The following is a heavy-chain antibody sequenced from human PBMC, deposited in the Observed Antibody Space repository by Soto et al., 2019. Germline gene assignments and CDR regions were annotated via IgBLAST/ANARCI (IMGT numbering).Heavy chain of an antibody. CDR1: GFTFSVYA. CDR3: AKDRTFGPPLVRFDS. Sequence: LRLSCGASGFTFSVYAMTWVRQAPGKGLEWVSAISGNGGSTYYADSVKGRFTISRDNSKSTLHLQMNSLRVEDTAVYYCAKDRTFGPPLVRFDSWGQGTLVTVSS. V-gene: IGHV3-23*01. CDR2: ISGNGGST. J-gene: IGHJ4*02. D-gene: IGHD6-6*01.